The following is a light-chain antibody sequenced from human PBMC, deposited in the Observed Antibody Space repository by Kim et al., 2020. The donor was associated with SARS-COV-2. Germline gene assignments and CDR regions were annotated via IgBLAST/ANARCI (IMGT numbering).Light chain of an antibody. Sequence: VALGQTARITCGGNNIGSKSVHWYQQKPGQAPVLGIYRDSKRPSGIPERFSGSNSGNTATLTISRAQAGDETNYYCQVWDASTDVVFGGGTQLTVL. V-gene: IGLV3-9*01. CDR2: RDS. CDR1: NIGSKS. J-gene: IGLJ2*01. CDR3: QVWDASTDVV.